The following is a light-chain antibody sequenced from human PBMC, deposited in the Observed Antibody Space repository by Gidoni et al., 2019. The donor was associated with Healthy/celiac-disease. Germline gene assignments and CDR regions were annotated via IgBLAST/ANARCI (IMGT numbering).Light chain of an antibody. Sequence: SYELTQPPSVSVSLGQMARITCSGEALPKKYAYWYQQKPGQFPVLVIYKDSERPSGIPERFSGSSSGTIVTLTISGVQAEDEADYYCLSADSSGPYVVFGGGTKLTVL. V-gene: IGLV3-16*01. J-gene: IGLJ2*01. CDR3: LSADSSGPYVV. CDR2: KDS. CDR1: ALPKKY.